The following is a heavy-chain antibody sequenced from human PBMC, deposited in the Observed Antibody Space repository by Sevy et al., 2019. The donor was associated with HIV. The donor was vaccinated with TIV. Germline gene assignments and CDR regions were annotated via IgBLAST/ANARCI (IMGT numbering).Heavy chain of an antibody. CDR2: LDNSGDNT. CDR1: GFTFKDDF. CDR3: AKAGGGWNYFDY. Sequence: GGSLRLSCVGSGFTFKDDFMTWVRQTPGKGLEWVSTLDNSGDNTYNADSVKGRFTISRDNSKNTLYLQMDSLRAEDTAIYYCAKAGGGWNYFDYSGQGTLVTVSS. J-gene: IGHJ4*02. V-gene: IGHV3-23*01. D-gene: IGHD6-19*01.